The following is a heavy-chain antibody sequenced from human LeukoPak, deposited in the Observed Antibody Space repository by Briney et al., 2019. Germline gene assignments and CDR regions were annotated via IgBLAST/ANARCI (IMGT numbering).Heavy chain of an antibody. J-gene: IGHJ4*02. V-gene: IGHV5-51*01. CDR3: ARPQHSGYDWRVDY. Sequence: GASLQISCKGSGSRFTSYWSGWVRQMPGKGLEWRGIIYPGDSDTRYSPSFQGQVTISADKSISTAYLQWSSLKASDTAMYYCARPQHSGYDWRVDYWGQGTLVTVSS. D-gene: IGHD5-12*01. CDR2: IYPGDSDT. CDR1: GSRFTSYW.